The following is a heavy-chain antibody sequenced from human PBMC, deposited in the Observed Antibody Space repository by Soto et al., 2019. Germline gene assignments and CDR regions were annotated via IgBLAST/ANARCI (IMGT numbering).Heavy chain of an antibody. D-gene: IGHD2-2*01. V-gene: IGHV3-15*01. Sequence: PVGSLRLSCAASGFTFSNAWMSWVRQAPGKGLEWVGRIKSKTDGGTTDYAAPVKGRFTISRDDSKNTLYLQMNSLKTEDTAVYYCTTRDIVVVPAAAYYYYGVDVWGQGTTVTVSS. CDR1: GFTFSNAW. CDR2: IKSKTDGGTT. CDR3: TTRDIVVVPAAAYYYYGVDV. J-gene: IGHJ6*02.